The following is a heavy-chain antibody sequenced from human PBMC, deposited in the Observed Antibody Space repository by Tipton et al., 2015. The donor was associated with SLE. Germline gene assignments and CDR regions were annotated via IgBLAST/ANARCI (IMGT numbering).Heavy chain of an antibody. CDR3: ARGMAARNYFDY. Sequence: LRLSCTVSGGSISSGGYWWSWIRQHPEKGLEWIGYIYYSGSTSSYKSSLKSRITISVDTSNNQFSLILTSVTAADTAVYYCARGMAARNYFDYWGQGTLVTVSS. J-gene: IGHJ4*02. D-gene: IGHD6-6*01. CDR1: GGSISSGGYW. CDR2: IYYSGSTS. V-gene: IGHV4-31*03.